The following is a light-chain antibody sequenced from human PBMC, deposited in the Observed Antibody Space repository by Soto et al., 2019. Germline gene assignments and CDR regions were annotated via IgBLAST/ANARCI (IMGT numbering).Light chain of an antibody. CDR3: QQRSNWPT. Sequence: EIVLTQSPATLSLSPGERATLSCRASQSVSSYLAWYQQKPGQAPRLLTYDASNRATGIPARFSGSGSGTDFTLTISSLEPEDFAVYYCQQRSNWPTFGQGTKVEIK. V-gene: IGKV3-11*01. CDR2: DAS. CDR1: QSVSSY. J-gene: IGKJ1*01.